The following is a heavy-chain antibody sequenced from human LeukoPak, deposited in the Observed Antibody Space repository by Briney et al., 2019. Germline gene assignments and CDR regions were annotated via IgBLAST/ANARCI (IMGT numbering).Heavy chain of an antibody. D-gene: IGHD3-22*01. Sequence: GASVKVSCKASGGTFSSYAINWVRQATGQGLEWMGWMNPNSGNTGYAQKFQGRVTMTRNTSISTAYMELSSLRSEDTAVYYCARVPTNRYNYDSLGGDAFDIWGQGTMVIVSS. CDR1: GGTFSSYA. CDR2: MNPNSGNT. V-gene: IGHV1-8*02. J-gene: IGHJ3*02. CDR3: ARVPTNRYNYDSLGGDAFDI.